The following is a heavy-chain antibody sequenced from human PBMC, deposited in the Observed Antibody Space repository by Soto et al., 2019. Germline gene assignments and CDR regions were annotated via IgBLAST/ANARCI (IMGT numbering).Heavy chain of an antibody. Sequence: QVPLVQSGGGLVKPGESLRLSCATSGLTFSDYYMSWIRQAPGKGLESLSYISGSSSDIKYADSVKGRFTISRDNAKKSVYLQKNSLRAEDTAVYYCATGPRRLSDWGQGTPVIVSP. V-gene: IGHV3-11*05. CDR1: GLTFSDYY. CDR2: ISGSSSDI. D-gene: IGHD3-3*01. J-gene: IGHJ4*02. CDR3: ATGPRRLSD.